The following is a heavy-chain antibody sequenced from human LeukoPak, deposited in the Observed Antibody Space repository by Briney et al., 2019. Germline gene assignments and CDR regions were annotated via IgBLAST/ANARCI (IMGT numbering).Heavy chain of an antibody. CDR2: IKQDGSGK. D-gene: IGHD3-10*01. J-gene: IGHJ3*02. Sequence: GGSLRLSCAASGFTFSSYWMSWVRQAPGKGLEWVANIKQDGSGKYYVDSVKGRFTISRDNAKNSLYLQMNSLRAEDTAVYYCSLLLGHAFDIWGQGTMVTVSS. CDR1: GFTFSSYW. CDR3: SLLLGHAFDI. V-gene: IGHV3-7*02.